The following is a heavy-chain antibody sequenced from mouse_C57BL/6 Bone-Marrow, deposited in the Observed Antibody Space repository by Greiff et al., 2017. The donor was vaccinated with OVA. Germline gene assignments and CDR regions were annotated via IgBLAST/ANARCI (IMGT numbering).Heavy chain of an antibody. J-gene: IGHJ2*01. D-gene: IGHD3-2*02. V-gene: IGHV1-82*01. CDR3: ARARQLRLGKFDY. CDR2: IYPGDGDT. CDR1: GYAFSSSW. Sequence: QVQLKQTGPELVKPGASVKISCKASGYAFSSSWMNWVKQRPGKGLEWIGRIYPGDGDTNYNGKFKGKATLTADKSSSTAYMQLSSLTSEDSAVYFCARARQLRLGKFDYWGQGTTLTVSS.